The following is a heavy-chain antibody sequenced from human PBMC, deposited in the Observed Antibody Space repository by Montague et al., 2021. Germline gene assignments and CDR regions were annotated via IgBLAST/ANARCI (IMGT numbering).Heavy chain of an antibody. J-gene: IGHJ5*02. CDR3: ARGWQKRFDP. V-gene: IGHV6-1*01. D-gene: IGHD5-24*01. CDR1: GDSVSLNDAT. CDR2: TYYLSKWYN. Sequence: CAISGDSVSLNDATWNWNRHSPSRDLVWLGRTYYLSKWYNDYAISVRSRITVNPDPSKNQFSLMLNSVTPEDTAVYYCARGWQKRFDPWGQGTLVTVSS.